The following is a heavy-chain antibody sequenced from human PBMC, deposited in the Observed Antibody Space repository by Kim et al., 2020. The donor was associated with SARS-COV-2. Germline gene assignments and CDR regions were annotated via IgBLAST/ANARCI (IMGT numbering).Heavy chain of an antibody. CDR2: ISYTGGT. CDR1: GRSFNSGSSS. CDR3: ARHCGGSDQLVSNSYY. D-gene: IGHD2-21*01. J-gene: IGHJ6*01. V-gene: IGHV4-39*01. Sequence: SETLSLTCTVSGRSFNSGSSSWAWIRQPPGKGLAWIGTISYTGGTFYNPSLQSRVSISLDTSKNQFSLNLSSVTAADTAAYYCARHCGGSDQLVSNSYY.